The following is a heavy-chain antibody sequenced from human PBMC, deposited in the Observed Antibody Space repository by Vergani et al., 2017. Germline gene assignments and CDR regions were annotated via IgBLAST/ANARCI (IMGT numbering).Heavy chain of an antibody. Sequence: QVQLVQSGAEVKKPGASVKVSCKASGYTFTSYAMHWARQAPGQRLEWMGWINAGNGNTKYSQKFQGRVTITRDTSASTAYMELSSLRSEDTAVYYCARARYYYDSSGYPDYWGQGTLVTVSS. D-gene: IGHD3-22*01. J-gene: IGHJ4*02. V-gene: IGHV1-3*01. CDR1: GYTFTSYA. CDR2: INAGNGNT. CDR3: ARARYYYDSSGYPDY.